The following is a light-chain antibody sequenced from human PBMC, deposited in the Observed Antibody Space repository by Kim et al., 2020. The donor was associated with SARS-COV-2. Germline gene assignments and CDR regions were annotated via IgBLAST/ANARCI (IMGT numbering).Light chain of an antibody. CDR3: KQYETYWR. V-gene: IGKV1-5*03. CDR2: QAS. J-gene: IGKJ1*01. CDR1: QSVDSW. Sequence: DIQMTQSPSTLSAFVGNRVTITCRASQSVDSWLARYQQKPGKAPKLLIYQASKLASGVPSRFSGSGSGTDFTLTISNLQPDDSAIYYCKQYETYWRFGPGTKVDIK.